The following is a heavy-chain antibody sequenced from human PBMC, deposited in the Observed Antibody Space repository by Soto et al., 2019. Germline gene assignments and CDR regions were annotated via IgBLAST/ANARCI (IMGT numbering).Heavy chain of an antibody. V-gene: IGHV4-34*01. J-gene: IGHJ6*02. D-gene: IGHD2-2*02. CDR2: INHSGST. CDR1: GGSFSGYY. CDR3: ARGHIVVVPAAIRYYYYGMDV. Sequence: SETLSLTCAVYGGSFSGYYWSWIRQPPGKGLEWIGEINHSGSTNYNPSLKSRVTISVDTSKNQFSLKLSSVTAADTAVYYCARGHIVVVPAAIRYYYYGMDVWGQGTTVTV.